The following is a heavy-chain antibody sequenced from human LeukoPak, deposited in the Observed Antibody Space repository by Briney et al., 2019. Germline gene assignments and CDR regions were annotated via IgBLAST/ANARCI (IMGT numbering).Heavy chain of an antibody. Sequence: GGSLRLSCAASGFSFSSYNMNWVRQAPGERPEWVSSISSSSTYIYYADSVKGRFTISRDDAKNSLFLQMNSLGAEDTAVYYCARVWSDCYVTNCYISEYWGQGTLVTVSS. V-gene: IGHV3-21*01. J-gene: IGHJ4*02. D-gene: IGHD3-3*01. CDR2: ISSSSTYI. CDR1: GFSFSSYN. CDR3: ARVWSDCYVTNCYISEY.